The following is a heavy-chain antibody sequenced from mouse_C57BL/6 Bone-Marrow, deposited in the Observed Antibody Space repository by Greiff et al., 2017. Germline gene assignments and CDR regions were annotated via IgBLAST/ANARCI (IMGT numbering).Heavy chain of an antibody. CDR1: GFSFNTYA. CDR3: ERHDNYGRDWFAY. Sequence: EVHLVESGGGLVQPKGSLKLSCAASGFSFNTYAMNWVRQAPGKGLEWVARIRSKSNNYATYYADSVKDRFTISRDDSESMLYLQMNHLKTEDTAMYYCERHDNYGRDWFAYWGQGTLVTVSA. CDR2: IRSKSNNYAT. D-gene: IGHD1-2*01. V-gene: IGHV10-1*01. J-gene: IGHJ3*01.